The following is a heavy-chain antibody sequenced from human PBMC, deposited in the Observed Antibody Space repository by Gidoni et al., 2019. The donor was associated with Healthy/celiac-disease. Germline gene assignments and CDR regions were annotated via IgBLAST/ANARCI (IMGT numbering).Heavy chain of an antibody. V-gene: IGHV1-8*01. D-gene: IGHD3-22*01. Sequence: QVQLVQSGAAVKKPGASVKVSCTASGYTFTSDDINWVRQATGQGLEWMGWMNPNSGNTGYAQKFQGRVTMTRNTSISTAYMELSSLRSEDTAVYYCARTYYYDSSGYPPNDAFDIWGQGTMVTVSS. CDR1: GYTFTSDD. CDR2: MNPNSGNT. J-gene: IGHJ3*02. CDR3: ARTYYYDSSGYPPNDAFDI.